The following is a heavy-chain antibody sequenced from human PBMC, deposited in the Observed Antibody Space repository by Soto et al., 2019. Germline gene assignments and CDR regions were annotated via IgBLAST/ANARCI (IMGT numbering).Heavy chain of an antibody. J-gene: IGHJ6*02. D-gene: IGHD3-10*01. CDR2: IYYSGST. V-gene: IGHV4-59*01. CDR3: ARVPTAGGGYYYYGMDV. Sequence: QVQLQESGPGLVKPSETLSLTCTVSGGSISSYYWSWIRQPPGKGLEWIGYIYYSGSTNYNPSLKSRLTIAVATSKNQFSLKLCSVTAADTALYYCARVPTAGGGYYYYGMDVWGQGTTVTVSS. CDR1: GGSISSYY.